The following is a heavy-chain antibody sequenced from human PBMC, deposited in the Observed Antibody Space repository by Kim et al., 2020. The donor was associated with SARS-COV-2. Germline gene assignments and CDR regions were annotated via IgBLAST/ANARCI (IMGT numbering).Heavy chain of an antibody. V-gene: IGHV3-30-3*01. CDR2: ISYDGSNK. CDR1: GFTFSSYA. D-gene: IGHD3-22*01. J-gene: IGHJ6*02. Sequence: GGSLRLSCAASGFTFSSYAMHWVRQAPGKGLEWVAVISYDGSNKFYADSVKGRFTISRDNSKNTLFLQMNSLRAEDTAVYYCARDLYDSNGYGNGMDVWGQGTTVTVSS. CDR3: ARDLYDSNGYGNGMDV.